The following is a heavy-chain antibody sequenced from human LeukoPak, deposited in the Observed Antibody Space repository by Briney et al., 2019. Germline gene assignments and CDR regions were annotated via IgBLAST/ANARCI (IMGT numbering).Heavy chain of an antibody. CDR1: GGSISSGGYY. D-gene: IGHD3-9*01. Sequence: SEALSLTCTVSGGSISSGGYYWSWIRQHPGKGLEWIGYIYYSGSTYYNPSLKSRVTISVDTSKNQFSLKLSSVTAADTAVYYCARGYYDILTGYDPAYYYGMDVWGQGTTVTVSS. V-gene: IGHV4-31*03. J-gene: IGHJ6*02. CDR2: IYYSGST. CDR3: ARGYYDILTGYDPAYYYGMDV.